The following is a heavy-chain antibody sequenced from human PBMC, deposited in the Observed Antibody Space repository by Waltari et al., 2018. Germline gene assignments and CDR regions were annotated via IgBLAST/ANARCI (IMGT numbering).Heavy chain of an antibody. CDR1: GYRFTGHY. CDR3: AREVSGYYYMDV. J-gene: IGHJ6*03. Sequence: QVQVVQSGAEVRKPGASVAVSCKASGYRFTGHYMHWVRQAPGQGLEWMGWLNPNTGYTNYAQKFQGRVAMTRDTSISTAYMELSRLTSDDTAVYFCAREVSGYYYMDVWGKGTTVTISS. V-gene: IGHV1-2*02. CDR2: LNPNTGYT. D-gene: IGHD6-6*01.